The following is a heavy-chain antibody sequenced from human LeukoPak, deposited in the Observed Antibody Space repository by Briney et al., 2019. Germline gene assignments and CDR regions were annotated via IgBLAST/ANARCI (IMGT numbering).Heavy chain of an antibody. CDR2: IYTSGST. J-gene: IGHJ6*04. D-gene: IGHD3-22*01. Sequence: SGTLSLTCAVSGGSIGSSNWWSWVRQPAGKGLEWIGRIYTSGSTNYNPSLKSRVTMSVDTSKNQSSLKLNSVTAADTAVYYCARDRYYYDSSGYIRMDVWGKGTTVTISS. V-gene: IGHV4-4*02. CDR3: ARDRYYYDSSGYIRMDV. CDR1: GGSIGSSNW.